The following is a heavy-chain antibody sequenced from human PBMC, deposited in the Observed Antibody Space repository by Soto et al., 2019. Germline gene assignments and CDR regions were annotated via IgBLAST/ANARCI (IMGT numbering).Heavy chain of an antibody. CDR3: AREGVLRQLARSRTRGWFDP. D-gene: IGHD6-13*01. CDR1: WDSVSSNSAA. CDR2: TYYRSKWYN. V-gene: IGHV6-1*01. Sequence: PSQTLSLTCAISWDSVSSNSAAWNWIRQYPSRGLEWLGRTYYRSKWYNDYAVSVTRRIHINPDTSPNPFSPELDSVTPEDTAVYYCAREGVLRQLARSRTRGWFDPWGQGTLVTVSS. J-gene: IGHJ5*02.